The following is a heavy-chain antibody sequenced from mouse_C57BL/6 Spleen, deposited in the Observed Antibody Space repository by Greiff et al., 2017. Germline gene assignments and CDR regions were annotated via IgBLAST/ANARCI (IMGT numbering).Heavy chain of an antibody. CDR2: INPDNGGT. CDR1: GYTFTDYY. Sequence: VQLQQSGPVLVKPGASVKMSCKASGYTFTDYYMNWVKQSHGKGLEWIGVINPDNGGTSYNQKFKGKATLTVDKSSSTAYMELNSLTSEDSAVYYCAGLGRYYGSSKYFEVWGTGTTVTVSS. V-gene: IGHV1-19*01. D-gene: IGHD1-1*01. CDR3: AGLGRYYGSSKYFEV. J-gene: IGHJ1*03.